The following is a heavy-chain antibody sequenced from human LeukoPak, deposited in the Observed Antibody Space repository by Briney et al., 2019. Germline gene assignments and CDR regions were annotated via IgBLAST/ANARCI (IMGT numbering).Heavy chain of an antibody. V-gene: IGHV3-23*01. J-gene: IGHJ3*02. CDR3: AKNVFSSAYPSTDAFDI. Sequence: QPGGSLRLSCAASGFNFSNYAMSWVRQAPGKGLEWVSGISGSVISTYYADSVKGRFTISRDNSKNTLYLQMNSLRAEDTAVYYCAKNVFSSAYPSTDAFDIWGQGTMVTVSS. CDR2: ISGSVIST. CDR1: GFNFSNYA. D-gene: IGHD3-16*01.